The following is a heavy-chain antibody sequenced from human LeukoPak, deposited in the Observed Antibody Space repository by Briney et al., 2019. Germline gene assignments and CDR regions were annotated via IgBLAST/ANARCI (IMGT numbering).Heavy chain of an antibody. Sequence: SQTLSLTCTVSGGSMKSGTYYWSWIRQPAGKGLEWIGRIYTSGSTNYHPSLKSRVTISIDTSKNQFSLNLSSVTAADTAVYYCARGDSNDNDYGDYPDYWGQGTLVTVSS. V-gene: IGHV4-61*02. D-gene: IGHD4-17*01. J-gene: IGHJ4*02. CDR2: IYTSGST. CDR1: GGSMKSGTYY. CDR3: ARGDSNDNDYGDYPDY.